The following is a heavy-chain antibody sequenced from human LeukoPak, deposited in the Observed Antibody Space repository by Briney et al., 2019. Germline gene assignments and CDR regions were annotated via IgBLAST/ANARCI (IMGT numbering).Heavy chain of an antibody. J-gene: IGHJ4*02. CDR1: GFTFSSYS. Sequence: PGGSLRLSCAASGFTFSSYSMNWVRQAPGKGLEWASTITGSDDATYYADSVKGRFTISRDFSKNTVHLLMHSLRVEDTAIYYCAKGPRLNSGYHPDCWGQGTLVTVSS. V-gene: IGHV3-23*01. D-gene: IGHD3-22*01. CDR2: ITGSDDAT. CDR3: AKGPRLNSGYHPDC.